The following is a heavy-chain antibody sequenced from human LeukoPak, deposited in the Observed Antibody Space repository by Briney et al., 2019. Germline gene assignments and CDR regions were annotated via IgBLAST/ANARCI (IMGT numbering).Heavy chain of an antibody. CDR1: GFTFTSSA. CDR3: AAGVSYYYDSSGYYQPDY. D-gene: IGHD3-22*01. Sequence: AASVKVSCKASGFTFTSSAMQWVRQARGQRLEWIGWIVVGSGNTNYAQKFQEGVTITRDMSTSTAYMELSSLRSEDTAVYYCAAGVSYYYDSSGYYQPDYWGQGTLVTVSS. V-gene: IGHV1-58*02. J-gene: IGHJ4*02. CDR2: IVVGSGNT.